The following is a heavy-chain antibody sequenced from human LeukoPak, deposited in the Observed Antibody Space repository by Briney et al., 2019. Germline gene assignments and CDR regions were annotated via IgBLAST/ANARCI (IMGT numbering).Heavy chain of an antibody. V-gene: IGHV4-34*01. CDR3: TRMTTGHDY. D-gene: IGHD4-17*01. J-gene: IGHJ4*02. Sequence: PSETLSLTCAVSGVSFNDYYWSWVRQTPGEGLEWIGEINHSGYTNDSPSLKSRVTLSIDTSRKQFSLTLRSVTVADSGIYYCTRMTTGHDYWGQGTLVTVSS. CDR1: GVSFNDYY. CDR2: INHSGYT.